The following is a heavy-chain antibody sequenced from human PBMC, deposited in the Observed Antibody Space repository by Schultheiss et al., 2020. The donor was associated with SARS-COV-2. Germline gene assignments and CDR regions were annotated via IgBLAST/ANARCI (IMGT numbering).Heavy chain of an antibody. Sequence: ESLKISCTVSGGSISSYYWSWIRQPPGKGLEWIGYIHYTGRTNYNPSLKSRVTISLDTSKNQFSLKLTSVTAADTAVYYCARQDSSGWPVDYWGQGTLVTVSS. CDR3: ARQDSSGWPVDY. V-gene: IGHV4-59*08. D-gene: IGHD6-19*01. J-gene: IGHJ4*02. CDR2: IHYTGRT. CDR1: GGSISSYY.